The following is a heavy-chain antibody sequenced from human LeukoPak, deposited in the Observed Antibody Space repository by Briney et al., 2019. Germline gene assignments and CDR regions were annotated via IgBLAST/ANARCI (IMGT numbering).Heavy chain of an antibody. D-gene: IGHD6-13*01. J-gene: IGHJ4*02. CDR3: ATGASGSWDF. V-gene: IGHV3-7*03. CDR2: ISPDGSTK. CDR1: GFTFSRSW. Sequence: PGGSLRLSCAASGFTFSRSWMSWVRQPPGKGLEWVANISPDGSTKYHMDSVKGRFTISRDNAKGSLYLEMSRLRDDDTAMYYCATGASGSWDFGGQGTLATVSS.